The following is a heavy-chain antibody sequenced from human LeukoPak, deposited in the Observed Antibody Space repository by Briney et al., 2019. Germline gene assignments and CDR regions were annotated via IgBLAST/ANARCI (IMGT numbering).Heavy chain of an antibody. CDR2: INWNGGST. CDR3: ARDRKYQLLWFYYYMDV. J-gene: IGHJ6*03. Sequence: GGSLRLSCAASGFTFDDYGMSWVRQAPGKGLEWVSGINWNGGSTGYADSVKGRFTISRDNAKHSLYLQMNSLRAEDTALYYCARDRKYQLLWFYYYMDVWGKGTTVTVSS. V-gene: IGHV3-20*04. CDR1: GFTFDDYG. D-gene: IGHD2-2*01.